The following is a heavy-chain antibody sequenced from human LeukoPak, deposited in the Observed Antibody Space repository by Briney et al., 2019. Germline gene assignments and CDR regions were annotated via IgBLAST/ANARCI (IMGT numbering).Heavy chain of an antibody. CDR2: ISGSGGTT. D-gene: IGHD3-10*01. Sequence: PGGSLRLSCEASGFTFSSYAMSWVRQAPGKGLESVSAISGSGGTTYYADSVKGRFTISRDNSKNTLYLQMSSLRAEDTAVYFCAKQAGGSGNYYYYWGQGTLVTVSS. J-gene: IGHJ4*02. CDR1: GFTFSSYA. V-gene: IGHV3-23*01. CDR3: AKQAGGSGNYYYY.